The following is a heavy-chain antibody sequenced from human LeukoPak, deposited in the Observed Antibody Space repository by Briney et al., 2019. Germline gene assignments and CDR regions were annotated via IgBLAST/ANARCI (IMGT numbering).Heavy chain of an antibody. Sequence: SETLSLTCTVSGGSISSYYWSWIRQPPGKGLEWIGYIYYSGSTNYNPPLKSRVTISVDTSKNQFSLKLSSVTAADTAVYYCARDKLVPVSGAYYGMDVWGQGTTVTVSS. D-gene: IGHD6-6*01. J-gene: IGHJ6*02. CDR1: GGSISSYY. V-gene: IGHV4-59*01. CDR3: ARDKLVPVSGAYYGMDV. CDR2: IYYSGST.